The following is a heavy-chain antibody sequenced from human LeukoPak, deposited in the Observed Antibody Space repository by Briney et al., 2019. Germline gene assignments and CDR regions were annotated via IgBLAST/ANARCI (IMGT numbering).Heavy chain of an antibody. CDR3: ARLDQDYGDYDY. V-gene: IGHV1-18*04. D-gene: IGHD4-17*01. CDR2: ISAYNGNT. J-gene: IGHJ4*02. CDR1: GYTFTGYY. Sequence: ASVKVSCKASGYTFTGYYMHWVRQAPGQGLEWMGWISAYNGNTNYAQKLQGRVTMTTDTSTSTAYMELRSLRSDDTAVYYCARLDQDYGDYDYWGQGTLVTVSS.